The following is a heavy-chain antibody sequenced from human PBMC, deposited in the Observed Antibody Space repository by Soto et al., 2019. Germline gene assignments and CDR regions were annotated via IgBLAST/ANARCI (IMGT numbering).Heavy chain of an antibody. Sequence: QFQLVQSGAEVKKPGASVKVSCKASGYTFTSYGVSWVRQAPGQGLEWMGWISAYNGNTKYAQKLQGRVTMTTDTSTNTAYMYLRSLRSADTAVYYCARDSPPVDYWGQGTLVTVSS. J-gene: IGHJ4*02. CDR1: GYTFTSYG. CDR2: ISAYNGNT. V-gene: IGHV1-18*01. CDR3: ARDSPPVDY.